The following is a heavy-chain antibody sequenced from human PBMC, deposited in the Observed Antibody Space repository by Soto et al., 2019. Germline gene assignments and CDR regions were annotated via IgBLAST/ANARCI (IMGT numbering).Heavy chain of an antibody. J-gene: IGHJ5*02. D-gene: IGHD3-10*01. CDR1: GFTFSSYS. Sequence: PGGSLRLSCAASGFTFSSYSMNWVRQTPGKGLEWISYIGSSSRAIYYADSVKGRFTISIDDSKTIAYLQMNSLKIEDTAMYYCASGQRGFSWGQGTLVTVSS. V-gene: IGHV3-48*01. CDR2: IGSSSRAI. CDR3: ASGQRGFS.